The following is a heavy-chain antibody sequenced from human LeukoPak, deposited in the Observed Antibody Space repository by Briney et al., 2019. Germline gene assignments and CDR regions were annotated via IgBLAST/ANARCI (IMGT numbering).Heavy chain of an antibody. Sequence: SETLSPTCTVSGGSISSYYWSWIRQPPGKGLEWIGYIYYSGSTNYNPSLKSRVTISVDTSKNQFSLKLSSVTAADTAVYYCARVSYYDSSGQFDYWGQGTLVTVSS. J-gene: IGHJ4*02. D-gene: IGHD3-22*01. CDR1: GGSISSYY. V-gene: IGHV4-59*01. CDR2: IYYSGST. CDR3: ARVSYYDSSGQFDY.